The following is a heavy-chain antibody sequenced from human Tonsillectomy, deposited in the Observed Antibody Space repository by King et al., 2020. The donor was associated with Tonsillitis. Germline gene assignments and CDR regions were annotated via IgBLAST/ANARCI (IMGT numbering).Heavy chain of an antibody. CDR3: AKDAVDYYYGSGAYYKGWDH. J-gene: IGHJ4*02. CDR1: GFGFNAYG. Sequence: VQLVESGGGVVQPGGSLRLSCAASGFGFNAYGLHWVRQAPGGGLEWVAFIRWDGRNENYADSVKGRFSVSRDNSKNTLYLHMSSLRAEDTAVYYCAKDAVDYYYGSGAYYKGWDHWGQGALVTVSS. D-gene: IGHD3-10*01. V-gene: IGHV3-30*02. CDR2: IRWDGRNE.